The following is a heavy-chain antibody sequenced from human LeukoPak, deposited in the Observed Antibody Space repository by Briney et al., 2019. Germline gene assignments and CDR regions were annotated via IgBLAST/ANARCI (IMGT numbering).Heavy chain of an antibody. CDR1: GFTFDDYA. Sequence: PGRSLRLSCAASGFTFDDYAMHWARQAPGKGLEWVSGISWNSGSIGYADSVKGRFTISRDNAKNSLYLQMNSLRAEDTALYYCAKAPYYYDSSGYYERYYFDYWGQGTLVTVSS. CDR2: ISWNSGSI. J-gene: IGHJ4*02. D-gene: IGHD3-22*01. CDR3: AKAPYYYDSSGYYERYYFDY. V-gene: IGHV3-9*01.